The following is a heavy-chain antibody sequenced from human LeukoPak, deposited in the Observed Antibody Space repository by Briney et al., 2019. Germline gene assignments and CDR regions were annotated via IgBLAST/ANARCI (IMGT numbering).Heavy chain of an antibody. CDR1: GFSFSNHW. D-gene: IGHD6-19*01. Sequence: GGSLRLSGAASGFSFSNHWMAWVRQAPGRGLEWVSVISGGSRAIFYGDSVNGRFSISRDNSRNTLYLAMIILRVDDTAIYYCAREGDRGVAVAYHFDYWGQGILVTVSS. J-gene: IGHJ4*02. CDR3: AREGDRGVAVAYHFDY. CDR2: ISGGSRAI. V-gene: IGHV3-23*01.